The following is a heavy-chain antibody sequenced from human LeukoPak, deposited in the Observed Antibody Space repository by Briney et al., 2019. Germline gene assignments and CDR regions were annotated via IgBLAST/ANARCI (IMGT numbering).Heavy chain of an antibody. V-gene: IGHV1-46*03. D-gene: IGHD3-3*01. CDR3: ARGGGITIFGVVIMREYFQH. Sequence: ASVKISCKASGYTFTSYYMHWVRQAPGQGLEWMGIINRSGGSTSYAQKFQGRVTMTRDTSTSTVYMELSSLRSEDTAVYYCARGGGITIFGVVIMREYFQHWGQGTLVTVSS. CDR1: GYTFTSYY. CDR2: INRSGGST. J-gene: IGHJ1*01.